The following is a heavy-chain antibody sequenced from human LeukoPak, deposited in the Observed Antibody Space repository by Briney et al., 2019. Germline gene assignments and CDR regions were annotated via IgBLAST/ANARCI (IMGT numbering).Heavy chain of an antibody. CDR1: GGSFSGYY. D-gene: IGHD1-1*01. Sequence: SETLSLTCAVYGGSFSGYYWSWIRQPPGKGLEWIGEISHSGSTNYNPSLKSRVTISVDTSKNQFSLKLSSVTAADTAVYYCASGVGGAGTTSDYWGQGTLVTVSS. V-gene: IGHV4-34*01. CDR3: ASGVGGAGTTSDY. CDR2: ISHSGST. J-gene: IGHJ4*02.